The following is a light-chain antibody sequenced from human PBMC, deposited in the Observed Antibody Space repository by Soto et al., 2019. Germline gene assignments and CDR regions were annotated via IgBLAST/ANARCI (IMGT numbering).Light chain of an antibody. J-gene: IGKJ4*01. V-gene: IGKV4-1*01. CDR3: QQYYNTPLT. CDR2: WAS. CDR1: QSFLYSSNNKNY. Sequence: DIWMTQSPASLAVSLGERATINCKSSQSFLYSSNNKNYLAWFQQKPGQPPKLLIYWASTRESGVPDRFSGSGSGTDFTLTISGLQAEDVAVYYCQQYYNTPLTFGGGTKVDIK.